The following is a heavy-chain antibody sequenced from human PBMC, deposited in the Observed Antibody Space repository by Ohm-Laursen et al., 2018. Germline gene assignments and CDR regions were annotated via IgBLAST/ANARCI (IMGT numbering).Heavy chain of an antibody. V-gene: IGHV3-33*01. CDR3: ARDDGGLRVGAGRAQTPFDY. CDR1: GFIFRNSG. CDR2: IWYDGSNK. J-gene: IGHJ4*02. D-gene: IGHD6-19*01. Sequence: SLSLSCTASGFIFRNSGMHWVRQAPGTGLEWVAVIWYDGSNKYYADSVKGRFTISRDNSENTLYLQMNSLRVDDTAVYYCARDDGGLRVGAGRAQTPFDYWGRGTLVTVSS.